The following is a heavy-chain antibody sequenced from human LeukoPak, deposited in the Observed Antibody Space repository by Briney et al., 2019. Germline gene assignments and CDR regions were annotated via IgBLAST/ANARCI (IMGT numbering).Heavy chain of an antibody. D-gene: IGHD3-22*01. V-gene: IGHV4-59*01. Sequence: PSETLSLTCTVSGGSISSYYWSWIRQPPGKGLEWIGYIYYSGSTNYNPSLKSRVTISVDTSKNQFSLKLSSVTAADTAVYYCARGTDSSGYSFDYWGQGTLVTVSS. J-gene: IGHJ4*02. CDR2: IYYSGST. CDR3: ARGTDSSGYSFDY. CDR1: GGSISSYY.